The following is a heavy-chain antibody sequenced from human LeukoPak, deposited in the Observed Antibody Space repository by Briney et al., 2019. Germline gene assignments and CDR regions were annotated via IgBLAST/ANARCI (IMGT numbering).Heavy chain of an antibody. CDR3: ARDFSSSWYPGWFDP. J-gene: IGHJ5*02. D-gene: IGHD6-13*01. V-gene: IGHV3-11*01. CDR1: GFTFSDYY. CDR2: ISSSGSTI. Sequence: PGGSLRLSCAASGFTFSDYYMSWIRQAPGKGLVWVSYISSSGSTIYYADSVKGRFTISRDNAKNSLYLQMNSLRAEDTAVYYCARDFSSSWYPGWFDPWGQGALVTVSS.